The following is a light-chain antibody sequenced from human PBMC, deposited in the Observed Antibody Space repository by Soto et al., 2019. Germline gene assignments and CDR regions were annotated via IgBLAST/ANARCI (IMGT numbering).Light chain of an antibody. V-gene: IGKV3-11*01. Sequence: EIVLTQSPATLSLSPGERATLSCRASQSVSSYLACYQQKPGPAPRLLIYDASNRATGIPARLSGSESGTDFTRTISSLEPEDFAVYYCQQRSNWTPYTFGHGIKLEIK. CDR2: DAS. CDR3: QQRSNWTPYT. CDR1: QSVSSY. J-gene: IGKJ2*01.